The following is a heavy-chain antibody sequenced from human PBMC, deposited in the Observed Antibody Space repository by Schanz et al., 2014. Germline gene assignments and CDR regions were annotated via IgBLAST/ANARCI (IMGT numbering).Heavy chain of an antibody. CDR2: IRYDGSNK. Sequence: VQLVESGGGLVKPGRSLRLSCAASGFTFSNAWMNWVRQGPGKGLEWVAFIRYDGSNKDYGDSVKGRFTISRDNSKNTLYLQMNSLRAEDTAVYYCAKGRGSWGYFFDYWGQGTLVTVSS. CDR1: GFTFSNAW. D-gene: IGHD6-13*01. CDR3: AKGRGSWGYFFDY. V-gene: IGHV3-30*02. J-gene: IGHJ4*02.